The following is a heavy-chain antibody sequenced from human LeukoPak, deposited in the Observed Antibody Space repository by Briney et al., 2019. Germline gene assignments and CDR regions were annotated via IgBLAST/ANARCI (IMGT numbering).Heavy chain of an antibody. Sequence: PSETLSLTCTVSGGSISSSSYYWGWIRQPPGKGLEWIGSIYYSGSTYYNPSLKSRVTISVDTSKNQFSLKLSSVTAADTAVYYCARDRELRNWFDPWGQGTLVTVSS. CDR2: IYYSGST. CDR1: GGSISSSSYY. D-gene: IGHD3-10*01. J-gene: IGHJ5*02. V-gene: IGHV4-39*07. CDR3: ARDRELRNWFDP.